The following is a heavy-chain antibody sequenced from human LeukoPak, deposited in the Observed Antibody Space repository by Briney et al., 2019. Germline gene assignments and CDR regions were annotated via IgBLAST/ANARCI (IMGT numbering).Heavy chain of an antibody. J-gene: IGHJ4*02. CDR1: VYTFTDYY. CDR3: ARDLSGDSDVDY. D-gene: IGHD7-27*01. V-gene: IGHV1-2*02. CDR2: INPNSGVT. Sequence: ASVKVSRKASVYTFTDYYMHWVRQAPGQGLEWMGWINPNSGVTQYAQKFQGRVTMTRDTSISTAYMELSRLRSDDTAVFYCARDLSGDSDVDYWGQGTLVTVSS.